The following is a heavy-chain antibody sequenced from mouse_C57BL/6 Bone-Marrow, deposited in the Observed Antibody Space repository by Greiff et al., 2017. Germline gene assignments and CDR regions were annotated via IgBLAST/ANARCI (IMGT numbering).Heavy chain of an antibody. V-gene: IGHV14-4*01. CDR3: TTCPLYYSNYRYYAMDY. D-gene: IGHD2-5*01. Sequence: EVKLVESGAELVRPGASVKLSCTASGFNIKDDYMHWVKQRPEQGLEWIGWIDPENGDTEYASKFQGKATITADTSSNTAYLQLSSLTSEDTAVYYCTTCPLYYSNYRYYAMDYWGQGTSVTVSS. CDR2: IDPENGDT. J-gene: IGHJ4*01. CDR1: GFNIKDDY.